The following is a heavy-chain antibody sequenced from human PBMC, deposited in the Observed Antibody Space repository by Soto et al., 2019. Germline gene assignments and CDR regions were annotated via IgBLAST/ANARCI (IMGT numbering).Heavy chain of an antibody. Sequence: SVKVSCKASGGTFGSQGIAWVRQAPGQGLEWMGGFIAMLGTPTYAKKVQGRATITADESLTSSYLELRSLRSEDTAVYFCARGAMANFDYWGQGTVGTGSS. D-gene: IGHD5-18*01. V-gene: IGHV1-69*13. CDR2: FIAMLGTP. CDR1: GGTFGSQG. J-gene: IGHJ4*02. CDR3: ARGAMANFDY.